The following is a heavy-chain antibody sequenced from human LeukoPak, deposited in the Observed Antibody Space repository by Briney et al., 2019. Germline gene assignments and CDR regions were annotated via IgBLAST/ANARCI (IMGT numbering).Heavy chain of an antibody. Sequence: GGSLRLSCAASGFTFNIYWMSWVRQAPGKGLEWVANINQDGSDKYYVDSVKGRFTISRDNAKNSLYLQMNSLKPEDSAFYYCAKGARKQQLVYSDYWGQGTLVTVSS. D-gene: IGHD6-13*01. CDR2: INQDGSDK. V-gene: IGHV3-7*03. CDR1: GFTFNIYW. J-gene: IGHJ4*02. CDR3: AKGARKQQLVYSDY.